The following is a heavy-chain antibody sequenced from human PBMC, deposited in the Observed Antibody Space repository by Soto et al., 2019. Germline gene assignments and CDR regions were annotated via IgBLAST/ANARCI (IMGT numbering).Heavy chain of an antibody. D-gene: IGHD2-15*01. V-gene: IGHV1-69*04. CDR3: ASLNTYCSGGSCYFDFDY. CDR1: GGTFSSYA. Sequence: GASVKVSCKASGGTFSSYAISWVRQAPGQGLEWMGKIIPIFGIANYAQKFQGRVTITADKSTSTSYMELSSLRSEDTAVYYFASLNTYCSGGSCYFDFDYWGQGTLVTVSS. J-gene: IGHJ4*02. CDR2: IIPIFGIA.